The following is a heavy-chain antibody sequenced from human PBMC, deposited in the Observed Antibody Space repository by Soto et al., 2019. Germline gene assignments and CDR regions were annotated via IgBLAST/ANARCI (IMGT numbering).Heavy chain of an antibody. CDR3: ARPRITMVRAEAFDL. CDR1: GFTLSSYG. CDR2: ISSGSGTI. J-gene: IGHJ2*01. Sequence: EVQLVESGGGLVQPGGSLRLSCEASGFTLSSYGMNWVRQAPGKGLEWVSYISSGSGTIYYADSVKGRFTISRDTAKNALYLQMNSLRAEDTAVYYCARPRITMVRAEAFDLWGRGTLVTVSS. V-gene: IGHV3-48*01. D-gene: IGHD3-10*01.